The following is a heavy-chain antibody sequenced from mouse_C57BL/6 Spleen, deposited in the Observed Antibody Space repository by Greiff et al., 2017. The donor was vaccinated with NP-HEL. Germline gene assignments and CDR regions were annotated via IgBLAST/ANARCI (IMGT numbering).Heavy chain of an antibody. J-gene: IGHJ1*03. CDR1: GYTFTSYW. CDR2: IDPSDSET. CDR3: AQGGYYYGSSYGYFDV. D-gene: IGHD1-1*01. V-gene: IGHV1-52*01. Sequence: QVQLKQPGAELVRPGSSVKLSCKASGYTFTSYWMHWVKQRPIQGLEWIGNIDPSDSETHYNQKFKDKATLTVDKSSSTAYMQLSSLTSEDSAVYYCAQGGYYYGSSYGYFDVWGTGTTVTVSS.